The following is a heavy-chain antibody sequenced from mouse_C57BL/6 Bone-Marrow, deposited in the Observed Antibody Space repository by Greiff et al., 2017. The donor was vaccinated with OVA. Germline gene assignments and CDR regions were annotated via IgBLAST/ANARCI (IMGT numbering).Heavy chain of an antibody. D-gene: IGHD4-1*01. CDR3: ARPGPSWYFDV. J-gene: IGHJ1*03. Sequence: QVQLKQPGAELVRPGSSVKLSCKASGYTFTSYWMHWVKQRPIQGLEWIGNIDPSDSETHYNQKFKDKATLTVDKSSSTAYMQLSSLTSEDSAVYYCARPGPSWYFDVWGTGTTVTVSS. V-gene: IGHV1-52*01. CDR1: GYTFTSYW. CDR2: IDPSDSET.